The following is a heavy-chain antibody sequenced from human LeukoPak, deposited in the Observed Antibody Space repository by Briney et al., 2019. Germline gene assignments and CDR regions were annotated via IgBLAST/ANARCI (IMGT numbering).Heavy chain of an antibody. D-gene: IGHD3-9*01. J-gene: IGHJ4*02. Sequence: SETLSLTCNVSGASISSYYWSWIRQSPGKGLEWLGYVHDSAGTIYNPSLKSRVTISVGTSKTQFSLKVTSVTTADTAVYYCAKGRKDFDTNLGPFDSWGQGILVTVSS. CDR1: GASISSYY. CDR3: AKGRKDFDTNLGPFDS. CDR2: VHDSAGT. V-gene: IGHV4-59*01.